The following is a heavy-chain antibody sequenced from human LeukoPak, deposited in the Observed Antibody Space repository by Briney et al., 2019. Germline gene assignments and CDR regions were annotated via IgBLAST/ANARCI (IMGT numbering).Heavy chain of an antibody. D-gene: IGHD6-13*01. CDR1: GYTFTGYY. J-gene: IGHJ4*02. V-gene: IGHV1-2*02. CDR2: INPNSGGT. Sequence: GASVKVSCKASGYTFTGYYMHWVRQAPGQGLEWMGWINPNSGGTNYAQKFQGRVTMTRDTSISTAYMELSRLRSDDTAVYYCATIAAAAPAEFDYWGQGTLVTVSS. CDR3: ATIAAAAPAEFDY.